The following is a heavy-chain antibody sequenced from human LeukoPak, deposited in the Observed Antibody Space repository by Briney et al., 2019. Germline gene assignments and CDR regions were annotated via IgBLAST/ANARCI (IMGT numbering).Heavy chain of an antibody. CDR3: ARGPWYYYGSGSVHWFDP. CDR2: INPNSGGT. J-gene: IGHJ5*02. D-gene: IGHD3-10*01. CDR1: GYTFTGYY. V-gene: IGHV1-2*02. Sequence: GASVKVSCKASGYTFTGYYMHWVRQAPGQGLEWMGWINPNSGGTNYAQKFQGRVTMTRDTSLSTAYMELSRLRSDDTAVYYCARGPWYYYGSGSVHWFDPWGQGTLVTVSS.